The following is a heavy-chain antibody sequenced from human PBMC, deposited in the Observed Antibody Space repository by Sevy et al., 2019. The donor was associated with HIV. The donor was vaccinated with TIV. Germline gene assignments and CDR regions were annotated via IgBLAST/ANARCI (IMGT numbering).Heavy chain of an antibody. CDR2: LIGGGSRT. CDR3: AKRRVQSGLSGGGANYGWDV. CDR1: GFSFSNYA. Sequence: GGSLRLSCAASGFSFSNYAMSWVRQAPGKGLEWVSTLIGGGSRTYYADSVTGRFTISRDNSRNILDLQMNSLRAEDTDVYYCAKRRVQSGLSGGGANYGWDVCGQGTTVTVSS. V-gene: IGHV3-23*01. D-gene: IGHD2-8*02. J-gene: IGHJ6*02.